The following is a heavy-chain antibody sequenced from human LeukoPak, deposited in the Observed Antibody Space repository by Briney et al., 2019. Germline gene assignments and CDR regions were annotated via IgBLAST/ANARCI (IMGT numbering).Heavy chain of an antibody. J-gene: IGHJ5*02. CDR3: ARLRRTTVTTGWFDP. Sequence: SETLSLTCTVSGGSISSSSYYWGWLRQPPGKGLEWIGSIYYSGSTYYNPSLKSRVTISVDTSKNQFSLKLSSVTAADTAVYYCARLRRTTVTTGWFDPWGQGTLVTVSS. CDR1: GGSISSSSYY. CDR2: IYYSGST. D-gene: IGHD4-17*01. V-gene: IGHV4-39*07.